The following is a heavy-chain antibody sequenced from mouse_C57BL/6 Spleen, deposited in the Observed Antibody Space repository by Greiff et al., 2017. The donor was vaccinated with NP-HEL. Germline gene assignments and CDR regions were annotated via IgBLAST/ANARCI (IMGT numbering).Heavy chain of an antibody. J-gene: IGHJ3*01. CDR1: GFTFSSYA. CDR2: ISHGGSYT. CDR3: ARDPHYYGSSAWFAY. Sequence: EVKLMESGGGLVKPGGSLKLSCAASGFTFSSYAMSWVRQTPEKRLEWVATISHGGSYTYYPDNVKGRVTITRDNAKNNLYLQLSHLKSEDTAMYYCARDPHYYGSSAWFAYGGQGTLVTVSA. D-gene: IGHD1-1*01. V-gene: IGHV5-4*01.